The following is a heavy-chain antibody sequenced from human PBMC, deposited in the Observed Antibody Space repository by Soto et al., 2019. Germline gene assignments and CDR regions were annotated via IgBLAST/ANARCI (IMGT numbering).Heavy chain of an antibody. Sequence: ASVKVSCKASGYSFTGNSMHWVRQAPGQGLEWMGWINPNNGGTNYAQKFQGWVAMTRDTSVSTAYMELSSLRSEDTAVYYCARGINGLALVIDYWGQGTLVTVSS. D-gene: IGHD2-21*01. CDR1: GYSFTGNS. CDR3: ARGINGLALVIDY. CDR2: INPNNGGT. V-gene: IGHV1-2*04. J-gene: IGHJ4*02.